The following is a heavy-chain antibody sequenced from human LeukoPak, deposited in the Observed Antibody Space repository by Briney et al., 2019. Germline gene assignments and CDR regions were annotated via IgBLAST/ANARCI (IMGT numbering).Heavy chain of an antibody. CDR1: GYTFTSSY. D-gene: IGHD2-2*01. V-gene: IGHV1-46*01. Sequence: ASVKDSCKASGYTFTSSYMHWVRQAPGQALEWMGIINPSGCSTSYAQKFQGRVTMTRDTSTSTVYMELSSLRSEDTAVYYCASPSTKLGYCSSTSCPYYYYYVMDVWGQGTTVTVSS. CDR3: ASPSTKLGYCSSTSCPYYYYYVMDV. CDR2: INPSGCST. J-gene: IGHJ6*02.